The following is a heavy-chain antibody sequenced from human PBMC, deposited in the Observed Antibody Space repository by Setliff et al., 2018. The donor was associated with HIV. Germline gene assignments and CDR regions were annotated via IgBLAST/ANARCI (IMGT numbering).Heavy chain of an antibody. J-gene: IGHJ5*02. CDR2: IYYSGNT. V-gene: IGHV4-39*01. CDR3: ARLGRPYSGQGWFDP. D-gene: IGHD5-12*01. CDR1: DDSIFTSTYY. Sequence: SETLSLTCSVSDDSIFTSTYYWGWIRQPPGKRLEWIGSIYYSGNTYYNPSLKSRVTISVDTSKNQFFLNLSSVTATDSAVYYCARLGRPYSGQGWFDPWGQETLVTVSS.